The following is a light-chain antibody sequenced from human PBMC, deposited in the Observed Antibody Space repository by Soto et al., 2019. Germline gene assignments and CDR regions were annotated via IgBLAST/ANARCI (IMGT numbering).Light chain of an antibody. CDR3: CSYAGPSTWV. CDR1: SSDVGSYNL. CDR2: EVT. V-gene: IGLV2-23*02. J-gene: IGLJ3*02. Sequence: QSALTQPASVSGSPGQSITISCTGTSSDVGSYNLVSWYQQHPGKAPKLMISEVTKRPSGISARFSGSKSGNTASLTISGLQAEDESDYYCCSYAGPSTWVFGGGTKVTVL.